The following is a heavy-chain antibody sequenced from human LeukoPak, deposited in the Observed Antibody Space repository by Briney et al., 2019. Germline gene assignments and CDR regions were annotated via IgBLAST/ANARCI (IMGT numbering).Heavy chain of an antibody. D-gene: IGHD6-19*01. J-gene: IGHJ4*02. CDR2: VYSTGST. CDR3: AKLGAVADTKGMGYFDY. Sequence: SETLSLTCTVSGGFINSDFWSWLRQPPGKGLEWIGYVYSTGSTNYNPSLSSRVSISIDTSKNQFSLKLNSVTAADTTVYYCAKLGAVADTKGMGYFDYWGQGTLVTVSS. CDR1: GGFINSDF. V-gene: IGHV4-59*01.